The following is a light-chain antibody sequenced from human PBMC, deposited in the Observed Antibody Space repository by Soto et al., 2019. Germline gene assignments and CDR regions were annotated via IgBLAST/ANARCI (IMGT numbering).Light chain of an antibody. CDR2: AVS. Sequence: QSALTQPASVSGSPGQSITISCTGTSSDVGGYNYVSWYQQHPGKAPTLMIYAVSDRPSGVSNRFSGSKSGNTASLTISGLQAEDEADYYCSSYTSSSPYVFGTVTKLTVL. CDR3: SSYTSSSPYV. J-gene: IGLJ1*01. CDR1: SSDVGGYNY. V-gene: IGLV2-14*01.